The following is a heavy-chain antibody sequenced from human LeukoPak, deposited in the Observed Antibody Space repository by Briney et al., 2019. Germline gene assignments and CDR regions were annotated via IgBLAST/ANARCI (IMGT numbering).Heavy chain of an antibody. CDR3: ARDVMSIYYMDV. CDR2: IYYSGST. Sequence: PSETLSLTCSVSGSVSSSIHYWGWIRQPPGKGLEWIAHIYYSGSTYYNPSLKSRVTISLDSSNNHFSLKLGSVTAADTAMYYCARDVMSIYYMDVWGKGTTVTISS. V-gene: IGHV4-39*07. D-gene: IGHD2-21*01. J-gene: IGHJ6*03. CDR1: GSVSSSIHY.